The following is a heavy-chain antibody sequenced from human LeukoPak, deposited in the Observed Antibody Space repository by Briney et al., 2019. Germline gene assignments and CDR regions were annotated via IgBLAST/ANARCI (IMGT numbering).Heavy chain of an antibody. CDR2: IGGSGGST. J-gene: IGHJ4*02. CDR1: GFTVSSNY. CDR3: AKDLIGRYSKGYFDY. D-gene: IGHD5-18*01. V-gene: IGHV3-23*01. Sequence: PGGSLRLSCAASGFTVSSNYMSWVRQAPGKGLEWVSAIGGSGGSTYYADSVKGRFTISRDNSKNTLYLQMNSLRAEDTAVYYCAKDLIGRYSKGYFDYWGQGTLVTVSS.